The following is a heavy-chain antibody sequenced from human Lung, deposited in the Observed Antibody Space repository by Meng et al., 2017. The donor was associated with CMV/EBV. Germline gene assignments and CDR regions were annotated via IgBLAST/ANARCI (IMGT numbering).Heavy chain of an antibody. V-gene: IGHV4-39*07. Sequence: SETLSLXCTVSGGSISSSSYYWGWIRQPPGRGLEWIGTIYYSGSTYYNPSLKSRVTISLDTSKNQFSLKLSSVTAADTAVYYCAREGTMVRGVYYYYYGMDVWGQRTTVTVSS. CDR1: GGSISSSSYY. CDR2: IYYSGST. D-gene: IGHD3-10*01. CDR3: AREGTMVRGVYYYYYGMDV. J-gene: IGHJ6*01.